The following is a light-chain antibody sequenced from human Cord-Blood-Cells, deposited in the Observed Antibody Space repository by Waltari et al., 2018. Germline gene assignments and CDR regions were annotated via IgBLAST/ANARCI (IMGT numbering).Light chain of an antibody. V-gene: IGKV1-39*01. CDR3: QQSYSTPYT. J-gene: IGKJ2*01. Sequence: DIQMTQSPSSLSASVGDRVTITGRSSQSISSYLSWYQQKPGKAPKLLIYAASSSQSGVPSRFSGSGSGTDFTLTISSLQPEDFATYYCQQSYSTPYTFGQGTKLEIK. CDR2: AAS. CDR1: QSISSY.